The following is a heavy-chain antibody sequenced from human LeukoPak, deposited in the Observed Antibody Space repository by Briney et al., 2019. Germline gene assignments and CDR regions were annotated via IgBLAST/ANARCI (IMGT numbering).Heavy chain of an antibody. Sequence: SETLSLTCTVSGGSISSSSYYWGWIRQPPGKGLEWIGNIYYSGSTNYNPSLKSRVTISVDTSKNQFSLKLSSVTAADTAVYYCARSDYDILTGNQYYYGMDVWGQGTTVTVSS. D-gene: IGHD3-9*01. J-gene: IGHJ6*02. CDR2: IYYSGST. CDR3: ARSDYDILTGNQYYYGMDV. V-gene: IGHV4-39*07. CDR1: GGSISSSSYY.